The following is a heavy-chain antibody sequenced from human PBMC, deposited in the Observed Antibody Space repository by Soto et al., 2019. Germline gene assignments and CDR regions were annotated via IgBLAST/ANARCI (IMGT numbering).Heavy chain of an antibody. D-gene: IGHD6-13*01. Sequence: SVKVSCKAYGFTFTSSAMQWVRQARGQRLEWIGWIVVGSGNTNYAQKFQGRVTMARDTSTSTAYMDLSSLRSDDTAVYYCARDLAAADYWGQGTLVTVSS. CDR3: ARDLAAADY. CDR1: GFTFTSSA. V-gene: IGHV1-58*02. J-gene: IGHJ4*02. CDR2: IVVGSGNT.